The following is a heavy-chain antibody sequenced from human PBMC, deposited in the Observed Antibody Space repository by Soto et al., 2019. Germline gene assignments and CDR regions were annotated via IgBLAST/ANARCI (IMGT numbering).Heavy chain of an antibody. V-gene: IGHV1-69*13. CDR1: GGTFSSYA. CDR2: IIPIFGTA. D-gene: IGHD2-15*01. CDR3: ARDRNGCSGGSCYSPYYYYGMDV. Sequence: GASVKVSCKASGGTFSSYAISWVRQAPGQGLEWMGGIIPIFGTANYAQKFQGRVTITADESTSTAYMELSSLRSEDTAVYYCARDRNGCSGGSCYSPYYYYGMDVWGQGTTVTVSS. J-gene: IGHJ6*02.